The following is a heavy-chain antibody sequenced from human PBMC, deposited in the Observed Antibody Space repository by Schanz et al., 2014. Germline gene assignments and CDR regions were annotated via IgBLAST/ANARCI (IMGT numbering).Heavy chain of an antibody. CDR2: ISPYTGNT. Sequence: QVQLVQSGAEVRKPGASVKVSCKTSGYTFSDYGITWVRQAPGQGLEWVGWISPYTGNTHYFDKMEGRVTMTTDTSTSTAYMELRSLRSDDTAVDYCARGGGPEDVFDIWGQGTIRTVSS. CDR1: GYTFSDYG. J-gene: IGHJ3*02. V-gene: IGHV1-18*01. D-gene: IGHD5-12*01. CDR3: ARGGGPEDVFDI.